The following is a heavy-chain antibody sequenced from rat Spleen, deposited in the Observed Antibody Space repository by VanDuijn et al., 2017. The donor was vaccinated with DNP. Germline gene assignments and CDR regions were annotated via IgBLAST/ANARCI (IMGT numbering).Heavy chain of an antibody. D-gene: IGHD1-1*01. Sequence: EVQLVESGGGLVQPGRSLKLSCAASGITFNNYDMAWVRQAPAKGLEWVAFITDSGGDTYYRDSVKGRFTISRDNAKSTLYLQMDSLRSEDTATYYCARQRWYYSGEGMDYWGQGVMVTVSS. CDR3: ARQRWYYSGEGMDY. CDR2: ITDSGGDT. CDR1: GITFNNYD. J-gene: IGHJ2*01. V-gene: IGHV5S23*01.